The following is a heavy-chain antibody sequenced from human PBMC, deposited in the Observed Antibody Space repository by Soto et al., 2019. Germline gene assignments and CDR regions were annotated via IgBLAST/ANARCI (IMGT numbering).Heavy chain of an antibody. CDR1: GFTFSSYA. CDR3: AKGYSSRQIYFDY. Sequence: PGGSLRLSCAASGFTFSSYAMSWVRQAPGKGLEWVSAISGSGGSTYYADSVKGRLTISRDNSKNTLYLQMNSLRAEDTAVYYCAKGYSSRQIYFDYWGQGTLVTVSS. J-gene: IGHJ4*02. V-gene: IGHV3-23*01. CDR2: ISGSGGST. D-gene: IGHD6-13*01.